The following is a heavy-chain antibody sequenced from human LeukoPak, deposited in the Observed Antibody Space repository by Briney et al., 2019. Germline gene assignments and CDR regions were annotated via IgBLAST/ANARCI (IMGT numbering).Heavy chain of an antibody. J-gene: IGHJ4*02. Sequence: GGSLRLSCAASGFTLSSYWMHWVRQAPGKGLVWVSRINSDGSSTSYADSVKGRFTISRDNAKNTLYLQMNSLRAEDTAVYYCAGEGYGDYDGDYWGQGTLVTVSS. V-gene: IGHV3-74*01. D-gene: IGHD4-17*01. CDR1: GFTLSSYW. CDR2: INSDGSST. CDR3: AGEGYGDYDGDY.